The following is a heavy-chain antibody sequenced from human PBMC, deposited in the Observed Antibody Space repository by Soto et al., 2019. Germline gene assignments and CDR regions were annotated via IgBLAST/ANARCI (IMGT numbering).Heavy chain of an antibody. CDR3: ARGRRGAFDY. Sequence: EVQLVESGENLVQPGGSLRLSCEASGFTFSTYSMHWVRQFPGKGLEYISSISNNGGSTYYVDSVKGRFTISRDNSKNILYLQMGSLTAEDTAVYYCARGRRGAFDYWGQGILVTVYS. D-gene: IGHD3-10*01. V-gene: IGHV3-64*02. CDR1: GFTFSTYS. J-gene: IGHJ4*02. CDR2: ISNNGGST.